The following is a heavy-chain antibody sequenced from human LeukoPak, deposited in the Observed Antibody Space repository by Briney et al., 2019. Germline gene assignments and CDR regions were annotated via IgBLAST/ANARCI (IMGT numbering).Heavy chain of an antibody. V-gene: IGHV3-23*01. J-gene: IGHJ6*02. D-gene: IGHD3-16*01. CDR2: ISKSGDHT. CDR3: ATSWGPDTSAFRWGRDGMDV. CDR1: GFTFNIYA. Sequence: GGSLRLSCAASGFTFNIYAMSWVRQAPGKGLEWVSAISKSGDHTYYAASAKGRFTIYRDNSKNTQYLQMNSLRAEDTAVYYCATSWGPDTSAFRWGRDGMDVWGQGTTVIVS.